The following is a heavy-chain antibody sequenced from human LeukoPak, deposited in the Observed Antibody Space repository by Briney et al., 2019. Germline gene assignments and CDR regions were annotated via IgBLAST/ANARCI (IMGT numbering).Heavy chain of an antibody. D-gene: IGHD3-10*01. V-gene: IGHV3-53*01. J-gene: IGHJ4*02. CDR2: IYTSGNT. CDR3: ARTSGSYSFYSDY. Sequence: GGSLRLSCACSGFTVSSKYMSWVRQAPGKGLEWVSVIYTSGNTYYADSVKGRFTISRDDSKNTLYLQMNTLRAEDTAVYYCARTSGSYSFYSDYWGLGTLVTVSS. CDR1: GFTVSSKY.